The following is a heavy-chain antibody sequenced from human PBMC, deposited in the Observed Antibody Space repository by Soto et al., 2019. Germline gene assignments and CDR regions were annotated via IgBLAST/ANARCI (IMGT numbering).Heavy chain of an antibody. Sequence: PSETLSLTCSVSGTSVSNYYWSWIRQPAGKGLEHIGRIYTSGSTSYNPSLKSRVTMSMDTSQTQIYLNLTSVTAADTAVYYCARGGIQLSYAFDYWGQGLQVTVYS. D-gene: IGHD5-18*01. CDR1: GTSVSNYY. CDR3: ARGGIQLSYAFDY. J-gene: IGHJ4*02. CDR2: IYTSGST. V-gene: IGHV4-4*07.